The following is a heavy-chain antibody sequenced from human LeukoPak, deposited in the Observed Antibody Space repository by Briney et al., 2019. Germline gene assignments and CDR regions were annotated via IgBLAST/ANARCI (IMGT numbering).Heavy chain of an antibody. CDR1: GFSVSSNY. J-gene: IGHJ5*02. V-gene: IGHV3-53*01. CDR3: ARGFNGGFDP. D-gene: IGHD3-10*01. Sequence: PGGSLRLSCAASGFSVSSNYTNWVRQAPGKGLEWVSVVFAGGSTYSADSVKGRFTFSRDNSKNTLYLQMNSLRADDTAVYYCARGFNGGFDPWGQGTLVTVSS. CDR2: VFAGGST.